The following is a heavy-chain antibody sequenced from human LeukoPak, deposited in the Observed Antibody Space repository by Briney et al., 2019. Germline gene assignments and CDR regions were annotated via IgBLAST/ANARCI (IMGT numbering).Heavy chain of an antibody. J-gene: IGHJ6*03. CDR2: IRYDGSNK. CDR1: GFTFSSYG. Sequence: GGSLRLSCAASGFTFSSYGMHWVRQAPGKGLEWVAFIRYDGSNKYYADSVKGRFTISRDNSKNTLYLQMNSLRAEDTAVYYCAKDERPDYYYYMDVWGKGTTVTVSS. CDR3: AKDERPDYYYYMDV. V-gene: IGHV3-30*02.